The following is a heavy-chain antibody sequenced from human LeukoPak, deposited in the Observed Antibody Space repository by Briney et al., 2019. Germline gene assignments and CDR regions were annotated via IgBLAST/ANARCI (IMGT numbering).Heavy chain of an antibody. J-gene: IGHJ6*02. D-gene: IGHD3-3*01. CDR1: GGSLSRYY. V-gene: IGHV4-59*01. CDR3: ARGFGEVIRSDYYYYGMDV. CDR2: IYYSGTT. Sequence: PSETLSLTCTVSGGSLSRYYRSWIRQSPGKDLEWIAYIYYSGTTHYNPSLKSRVTISIDTSKNQFSLGLSSVTAADTAVYYCARGFGEVIRSDYYYYGMDVWGQGTTVSVTS.